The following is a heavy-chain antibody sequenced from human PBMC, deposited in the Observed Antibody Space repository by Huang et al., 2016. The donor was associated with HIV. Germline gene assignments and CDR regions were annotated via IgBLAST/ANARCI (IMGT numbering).Heavy chain of an antibody. CDR2: IYYTGTT. D-gene: IGHD3-22*01. V-gene: IGHV4-39*01. CDR1: GGSISSSTYS. Sequence: QLQLQESGPGLVKPSETLSLTCTVSGGSISSSTYSWGWIRQPPAKGLEWIGSIYYTGTTYSNPSFKSRVTISVDTSKNQFSLRLSSVTAADSAVYYCARQLRVVVIGPGLDAFDIWGQGTMVTVSS. CDR3: ARQLRVVVIGPGLDAFDI. J-gene: IGHJ3*02.